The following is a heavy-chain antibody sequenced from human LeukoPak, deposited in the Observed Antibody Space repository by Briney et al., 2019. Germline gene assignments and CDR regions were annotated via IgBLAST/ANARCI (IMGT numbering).Heavy chain of an antibody. V-gene: IGHV3-23*01. Sequence: GGSLRLSCAASGVTFSNYAMSWVRQAPGKGLRWVSSITGVGASTYYADSVRGRFTISKDNSKNTLYLQMNSLRTEDTAVYYCAKDLLLPPHPPATFDPWGQGTLVTVSS. CDR3: AKDLLLPPHPPATFDP. J-gene: IGHJ5*02. CDR2: ITGVGAST. CDR1: GVTFSNYA. D-gene: IGHD2-21*01.